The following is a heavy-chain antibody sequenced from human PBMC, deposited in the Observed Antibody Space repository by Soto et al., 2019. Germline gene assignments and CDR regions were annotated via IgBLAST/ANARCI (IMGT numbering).Heavy chain of an antibody. CDR1: GGAFSSYS. CDR2: IIPIFGTA. V-gene: IGHV1-69*13. CDR3: ARDRWSSLGMDV. D-gene: IGHD6-13*01. Sequence: SVKVSGKASGGAFSSYSISWVRQAPGQGLEWMGGIIPIFGTANYAQKFQGRVTITADESTSTAYMELSSLRSEDTAVYYCARDRWSSLGMDVWGQGTTVTVSS. J-gene: IGHJ6*02.